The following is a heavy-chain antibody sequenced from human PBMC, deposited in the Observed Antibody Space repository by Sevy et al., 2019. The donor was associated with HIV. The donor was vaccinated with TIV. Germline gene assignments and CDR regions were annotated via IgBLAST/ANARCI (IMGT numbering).Heavy chain of an antibody. CDR3: TRDVSSGWYGYYYYGIDV. CDR2: IRSKAYGGTT. CDR1: GFTFGDYA. Sequence: GGSLRLSCTASGFTFGDYAMSWFRQAPGKGLEWVGFIRSKAYGGTTEYAEIVKGRFTMSRDDSKSTGNLQMNSLKTEDTAEDYCTRDVSSGWYGYYYYGIDVWGQGTTVTVSS. J-gene: IGHJ6*02. V-gene: IGHV3-49*03. D-gene: IGHD6-19*01.